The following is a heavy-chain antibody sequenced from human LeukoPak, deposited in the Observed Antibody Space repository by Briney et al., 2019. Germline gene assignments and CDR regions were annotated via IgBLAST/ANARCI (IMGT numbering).Heavy chain of an antibody. CDR1: GYRFISNY. V-gene: IGHV1-2*02. D-gene: IGHD2-21*02. Sequence: ASVKVSCKASGYRFISNYIQWVRKAPGLGPEWMGWMHPGNGNTRYAEKFQRRVTMTSDTSINTAYMDLNSLRSDDTAVYYCAREGSYCVGGDCYSFDFWGQGTLITVSS. J-gene: IGHJ4*02. CDR3: AREGSYCVGGDCYSFDF. CDR2: MHPGNGNT.